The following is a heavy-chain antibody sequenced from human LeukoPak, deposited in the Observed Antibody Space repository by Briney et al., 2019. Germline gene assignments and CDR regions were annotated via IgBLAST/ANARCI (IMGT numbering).Heavy chain of an antibody. D-gene: IGHD2-8*02. CDR2: INPNSGGT. CDR3: ARDPGGWGVLKNWFDP. CDR1: GYTFTGYY. J-gene: IGHJ5*02. Sequence: ASVKVSCKASGYTFTGYYMHWVRQAPGQGLEWMGWINPNSGGTNYAQKFQGRVTMTRDTSISTAYMELSRLRSDDTAVYHCARDPGGWGVLKNWFDPWGQGTLVTVSS. V-gene: IGHV1-2*02.